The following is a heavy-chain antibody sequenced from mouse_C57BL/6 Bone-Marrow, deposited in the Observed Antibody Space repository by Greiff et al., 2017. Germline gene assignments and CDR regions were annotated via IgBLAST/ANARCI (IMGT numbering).Heavy chain of an antibody. CDR2: INPNYGTT. J-gene: IGHJ4*01. V-gene: IGHV1-39*01. CDR3: ARGYYYDYAMDY. D-gene: IGHD2-4*01. Sequence: EVQLQQSGPELVKPGASVKISCKASGYSFTDYNMNWVKQSNGKGLEWIGVINPNYGTTSYNQKFKGKATLTGDPSSRTAYMQRNSLTYEDSAVYSCARGYYYDYAMDYWGQGTSVTVSS. CDR1: GYSFTDYN.